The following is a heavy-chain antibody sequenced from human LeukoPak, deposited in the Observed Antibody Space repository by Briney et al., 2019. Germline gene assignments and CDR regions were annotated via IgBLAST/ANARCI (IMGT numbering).Heavy chain of an antibody. CDR1: GFIFTNYF. CDR3: ARGIGYFDWLLFS. Sequence: GGSLRLSCAASGFIFTNYFMNWVRLAPGKGLEWVSSINPNGDYIYYADSVKGRFTISRDNAKNSLYLQMNNLRAEDAAVYYCARGIGYFDWLLFSWGQGTLLTVSS. V-gene: IGHV3-21*06. CDR2: INPNGDYI. D-gene: IGHD3-9*01. J-gene: IGHJ5*02.